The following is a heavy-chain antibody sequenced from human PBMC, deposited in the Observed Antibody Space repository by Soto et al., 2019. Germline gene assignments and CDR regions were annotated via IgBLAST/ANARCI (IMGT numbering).Heavy chain of an antibody. J-gene: IGHJ4*02. CDR3: GRGLSGQLVVFE. V-gene: IGHV1-2*02. CDR2: IGPASGDT. D-gene: IGHD3-10*01. CDR1: GYTFTGHY. Sequence: ASVKASCKASGYTFTGHYIHWVRQAPEQGPEWMGEIGPASGDTRYAQKFQGRVTMTRDTSITTVYMELNNLSPDDTAVYYCGRGLSGQLVVFERGQGTPVTVSS.